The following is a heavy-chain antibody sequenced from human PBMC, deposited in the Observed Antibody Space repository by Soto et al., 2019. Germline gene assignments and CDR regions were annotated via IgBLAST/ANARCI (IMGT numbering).Heavy chain of an antibody. V-gene: IGHV1-2*04. Sequence: ASVKVSCKASGYTFTGYYMHWVRQAPGQGLEWMGWINPNSGGTNYAQKFQGWVTMTRDTSISTAYMELSRLRSDDTAVYYCARSRGYSYGSDRAFDIWGQGTMVTVSS. CDR1: GYTFTGYY. D-gene: IGHD5-18*01. CDR2: INPNSGGT. J-gene: IGHJ3*02. CDR3: ARSRGYSYGSDRAFDI.